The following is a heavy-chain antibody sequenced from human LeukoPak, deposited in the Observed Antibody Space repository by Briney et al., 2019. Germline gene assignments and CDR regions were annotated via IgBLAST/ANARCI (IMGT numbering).Heavy chain of an antibody. J-gene: IGHJ5*02. Sequence: GGSLRLSCAVSGLTLSRYWMTWVRQAPGKGLEWVANIKEDGSEKYYVDSVKGRFTISRDNAKNSLYLQTNSLRAEDTAVYYCARDPPGNYYDGSGYYSWGQGTLVTVSS. CDR3: ARDPPGNYYDGSGYYS. CDR1: GLTLSRYW. V-gene: IGHV3-7*01. D-gene: IGHD3-22*01. CDR2: IKEDGSEK.